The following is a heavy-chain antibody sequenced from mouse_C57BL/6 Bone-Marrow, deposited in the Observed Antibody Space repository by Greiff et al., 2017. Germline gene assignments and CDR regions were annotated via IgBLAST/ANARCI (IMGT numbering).Heavy chain of an antibody. CDR2: IYPSDSET. CDR1: GYTFTSYW. Sequence: VQLQQPGAELVRPGSSVKLSCKASGYTFTSYWMDWVKQRPGQGLEWIGNIYPSDSETPYNQKFKDKATLTVDKSSSTAYMQLSSLTAEDSAVYYCARHHSGGSMDYWGQGTSVTVSS. CDR3: ARHHSGGSMDY. D-gene: IGHD1-1*02. J-gene: IGHJ4*01. V-gene: IGHV1-61*01.